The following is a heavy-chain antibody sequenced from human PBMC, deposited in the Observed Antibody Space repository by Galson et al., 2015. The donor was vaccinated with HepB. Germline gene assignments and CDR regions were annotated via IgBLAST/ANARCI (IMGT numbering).Heavy chain of an antibody. CDR3: ARDHAVTIFGVPEEGGGMDV. Sequence: SLRLSCAASGFTFSSYAMHWVRQAPGKGLEWVAVISYDGSNKYYADSVKGRFTISRDNSKNTLYLQMNSLRAEDTAVYYCARDHAVTIFGVPEEGGGMDVWGQGTTVTVSS. J-gene: IGHJ6*02. D-gene: IGHD3-3*01. CDR2: ISYDGSNK. CDR1: GFTFSSYA. V-gene: IGHV3-30-3*01.